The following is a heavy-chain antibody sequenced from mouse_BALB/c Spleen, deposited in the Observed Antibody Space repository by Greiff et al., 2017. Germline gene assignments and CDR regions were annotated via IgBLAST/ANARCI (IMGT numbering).Heavy chain of an antibody. Sequence: EVHLVESGGGLVKPGGSLKLSCAASGFTFSDYYMYWVRQTPEKRLAWVATISDGGSYTYYPDSVKGRFTISRDNAKNNLYLQMSSLKSEDTAMYYCAREGWTTAGDYWGQGTTLTVSS. V-gene: IGHV5-4*02. J-gene: IGHJ2*01. CDR1: GFTFSDYY. CDR2: ISDGGSYT. CDR3: AREGWTTAGDY. D-gene: IGHD1-2*01.